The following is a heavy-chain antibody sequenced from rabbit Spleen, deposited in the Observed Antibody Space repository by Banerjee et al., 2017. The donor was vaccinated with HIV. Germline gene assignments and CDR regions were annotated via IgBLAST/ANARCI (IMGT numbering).Heavy chain of an antibody. V-gene: IGHV1S45*01. D-gene: IGHD8-1*01. J-gene: IGHJ4*01. CDR2: IYAGGGRV. CDR3: ARDAGSGPYIDGYFSL. CDR1: GLSFSNGYY. Sequence: QEQLEESGGGLVKPGASLTLTCTASGLSFSNGYYMCWVRQAPGKGLEWIACIYAGGGRVYYASWAKGRFTITKTSSTTVTLQMTSLTAADTATYFCARDAGSGPYIDGYFSLWGPGTLVTVS.